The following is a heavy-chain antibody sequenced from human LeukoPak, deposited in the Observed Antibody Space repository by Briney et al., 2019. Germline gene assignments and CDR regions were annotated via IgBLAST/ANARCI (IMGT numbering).Heavy chain of an antibody. CDR2: INTNTGNP. CDR1: GYTFTSYA. CDR3: AKGYCSSTSCSEGWPDY. V-gene: IGHV7-4-1*02. Sequence: ASVKVSCKASGYTFTSYAMNWVRQAPGQGLEWMGWINTNTGNPTYAQGFTGRFVFSLDTSVSTAYLQISSLKAEDTAVYCCAKGYCSSTSCSEGWPDYWGQGTLVTVSS. J-gene: IGHJ4*02. D-gene: IGHD2-2*01.